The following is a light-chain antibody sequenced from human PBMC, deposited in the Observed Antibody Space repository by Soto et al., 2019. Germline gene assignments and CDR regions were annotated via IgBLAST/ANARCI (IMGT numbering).Light chain of an antibody. V-gene: IGKV1-5*03. CDR1: QSINIW. CDR2: KAS. CDR3: HQYNSCPYT. Sequence: DIQMTQSPSTLSAFVGDRVTITCRASQSINIWLAWYQQKAGKAPKLLIYKASNLESGVPSRFSGSGSRTEFTLTISSLQPDDFATYYCHQYNSCPYTFGQGTKLEIK. J-gene: IGKJ2*01.